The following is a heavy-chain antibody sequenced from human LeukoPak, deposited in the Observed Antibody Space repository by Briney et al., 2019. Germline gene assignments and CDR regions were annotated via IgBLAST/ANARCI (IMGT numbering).Heavy chain of an antibody. Sequence: PGGPLDLSFAPPGLTFSSIPIAWVRRAPGKGRGWVSAISGSGGSTYYADSVKGRFTISRDNSKNTLYLQMNSLRAEDTAVYYCANAVKDCSSTSCYTTYFDYWGQGTLVTVSS. D-gene: IGHD2-2*02. CDR2: ISGSGGST. CDR3: ANAVKDCSSTSCYTTYFDY. V-gene: IGHV3-23*01. CDR1: GLTFSSIP. J-gene: IGHJ4*02.